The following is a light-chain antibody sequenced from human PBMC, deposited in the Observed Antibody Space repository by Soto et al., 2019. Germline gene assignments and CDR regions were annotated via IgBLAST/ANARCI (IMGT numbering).Light chain of an antibody. J-gene: IGLJ1*01. Sequence: QSVLTHPASVSWSPGQSITISCTGTSSDVGGYDYVSWYQLHPGKAPKLMVFEVSNRPSGVSYRFSGSKSGNTASLTISGLQAEDEADYFCSSYSISTAYLFGTGTKV. CDR1: SSDVGGYDY. CDR2: EVS. V-gene: IGLV2-14*01. CDR3: SSYSISTAYL.